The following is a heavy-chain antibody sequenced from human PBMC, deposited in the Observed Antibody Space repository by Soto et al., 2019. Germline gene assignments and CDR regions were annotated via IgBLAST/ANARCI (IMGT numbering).Heavy chain of an antibody. Sequence: EVQLLESGGGLGQPGGPLRLSVAASGFTFSTYAVTWARQPPGKGREWGSTISGRGGSKYYADSVKGRFTISRDNSKITLYLQMNSLTAADTAVYYCAKDKGSSWYEIDYWGQGTLVSVSS. V-gene: IGHV3-23*01. CDR3: AKDKGSSWYEIDY. CDR1: GFTFSTYA. J-gene: IGHJ4*02. CDR2: ISGRGGSK. D-gene: IGHD6-13*01.